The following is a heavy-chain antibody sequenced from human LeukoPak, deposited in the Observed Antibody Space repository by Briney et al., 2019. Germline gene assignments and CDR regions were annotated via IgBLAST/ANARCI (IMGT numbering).Heavy chain of an antibody. J-gene: IGHJ6*02. CDR2: INNEGSGT. CDR1: GFSFSNYW. Sequence: GGSLRLSCAASGFSFSNYWMHWVRQAPGKGLVWVSHINNEGSGTGYADSVKGRFTISRDNAKNTLYLQMNSLRAEDTAVYYCVRDAERRFVAGMHFPTLYYYYYGMDVWGQGTTVTVSS. CDR3: VRDAERRFVAGMHFPTLYYYYYGMDV. V-gene: IGHV3-74*01. D-gene: IGHD6-19*01.